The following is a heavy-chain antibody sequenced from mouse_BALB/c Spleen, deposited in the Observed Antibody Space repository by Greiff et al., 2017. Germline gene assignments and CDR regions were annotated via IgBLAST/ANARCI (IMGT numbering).Heavy chain of an antibody. J-gene: IGHJ2*01. V-gene: IGHV5-4*02. CDR3: ARDDYFDY. CDR1: GFTFSDYY. CDR2: ISDGGSYT. Sequence: EVQRVESGGGLVKPGGSLKLSCAASGFTFSDYYMYWVRQTPEKRLEWVATISDGGSYTYYPDSVKGRFTISRDNAKNNLYLQMSSLKSEDKAMYYCARDDYFDYWGQGTTLTVSS.